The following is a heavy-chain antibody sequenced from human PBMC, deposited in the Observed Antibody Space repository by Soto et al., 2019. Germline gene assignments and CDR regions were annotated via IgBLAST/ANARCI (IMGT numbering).Heavy chain of an antibody. CDR1: GGTFSSYA. Sequence: SVKVSCKASGGTFSSYAISWVRQAPGQGLEWMGGIIPIFGTANYAQKFQGRVAITADESTSTAYMELSSLRSEDTAVYYCARDFYYDSSGYSDNWFDPWGQGTLVTVSS. J-gene: IGHJ5*02. D-gene: IGHD3-22*01. CDR3: ARDFYYDSSGYSDNWFDP. CDR2: IIPIFGTA. V-gene: IGHV1-69*13.